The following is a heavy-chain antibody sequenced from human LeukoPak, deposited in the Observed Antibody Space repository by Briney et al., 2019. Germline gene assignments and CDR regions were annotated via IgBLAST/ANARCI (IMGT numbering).Heavy chain of an antibody. CDR1: GFTFSHYE. D-gene: IGHD2-2*01. CDR3: AREDCSSTSCYDPSVSDY. J-gene: IGHJ4*02. CDR2: ISSSGYTI. V-gene: IGHV3-48*03. Sequence: GSLRLSCEASGFTFSHYEMNWVRQAPGKGLEWVSYISSSGYTIYYADSVKGRFTISRDNAKNSLYLQMNSLRAEDTAVYYCAREDCSSTSCYDPSVSDYWGQGTLVTVSS.